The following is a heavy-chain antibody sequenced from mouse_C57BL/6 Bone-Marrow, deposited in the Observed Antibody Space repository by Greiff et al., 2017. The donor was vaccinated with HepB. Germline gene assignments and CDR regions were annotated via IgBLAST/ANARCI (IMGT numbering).Heavy chain of an antibody. V-gene: IGHV1-61*01. Sequence: QVQLQQPGAELVRPGSSVKLSCKASGYTFTSYWMDWVKQRPGQGLEWIGNIYPSDSETHYNQKFKDKATLTVDKSSSTAYLQLRSLTSEESAVYYCARGCLLGAYWGQGTLVTVSA. D-gene: IGHD4-1*01. J-gene: IGHJ3*01. CDR2: IYPSDSET. CDR1: GYTFTSYW. CDR3: ARGCLLGAY.